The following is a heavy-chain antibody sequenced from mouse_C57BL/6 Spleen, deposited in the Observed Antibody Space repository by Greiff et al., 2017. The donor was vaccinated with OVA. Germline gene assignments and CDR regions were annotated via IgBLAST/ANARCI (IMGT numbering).Heavy chain of an antibody. J-gene: IGHJ2*01. CDR2: ISSGSSTI. V-gene: IGHV5-17*01. D-gene: IGHD1-1*01. CDR3: ARERALYYGSSYPDY. Sequence: EVMLVESGGGLVKPGGSLKLSCAASGFTFSDYGMHWVRQAPEKGLEWVAYISSGSSTIYYADTVKGRFTISRDNAKNTLFLQMTSLRSEDTAMYYCARERALYYGSSYPDYWGQGTTLTVSS. CDR1: GFTFSDYG.